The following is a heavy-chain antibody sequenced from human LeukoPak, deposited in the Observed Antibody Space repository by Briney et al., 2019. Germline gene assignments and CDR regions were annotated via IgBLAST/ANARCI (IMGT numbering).Heavy chain of an antibody. CDR1: GFTFSSYW. CDR3: ARDSSGRTTYYYYMDV. CDR2: INSDGSST. Sequence: GGSLRLSCAASGFTFSSYWMHWVRQAPGKGLVWVSRINSDGSSTSYADFVKGRFTISRDNAKNTLYLQMNSLRAEDTAVYYCARDSSGRTTYYYYMDVWGKGTTVTISS. J-gene: IGHJ6*03. D-gene: IGHD2-15*01. V-gene: IGHV3-74*01.